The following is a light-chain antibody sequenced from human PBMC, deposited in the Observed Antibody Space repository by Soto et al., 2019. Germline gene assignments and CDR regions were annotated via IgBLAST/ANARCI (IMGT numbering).Light chain of an antibody. J-gene: IGKJ3*01. CDR3: QQYDSTPLT. V-gene: IGKV4-1*01. Sequence: DIVMTQSPDSLAVSLGERATINCKSSQSVLYSSNNKNYLAWYQQKPGQPPKLLIYWASTRESGVPDRFSGSGAGADYPLTISSLRAEDVAVYYCQQYDSTPLTVGPGNKVYI. CDR1: QSVLYSSNNKNY. CDR2: WAS.